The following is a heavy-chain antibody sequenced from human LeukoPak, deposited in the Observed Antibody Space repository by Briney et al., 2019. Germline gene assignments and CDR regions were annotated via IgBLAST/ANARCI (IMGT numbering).Heavy chain of an antibody. CDR1: GFTFSSYW. V-gene: IGHV3-7*01. Sequence: GGSLRLSCAASGFTFSSYWMSWVRQAPGKGREGVANIKQDGSEKYSVDSVNGRFTISTDNAKNSLYLRMNSLRAEDTAVYYCARGVVYGLFDYWGQGTLVTVSS. CDR3: ARGVVYGLFDY. D-gene: IGHD5/OR15-5a*01. CDR2: IKQDGSEK. J-gene: IGHJ4*02.